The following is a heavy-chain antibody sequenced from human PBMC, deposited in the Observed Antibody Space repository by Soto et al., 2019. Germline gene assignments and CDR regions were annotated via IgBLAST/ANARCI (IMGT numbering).Heavy chain of an antibody. CDR2: IFYSGST. Sequence: PSETLSLTCTVSGGSISSGGYYWSWIRQHPGKGLEWIGYIFYSGSTYYNPSLKSRVTISLDTSKNQFSLELSSVTAADTAVYYCARDQDGLGAFDIWGQGTMVTVSS. J-gene: IGHJ3*02. CDR3: ARDQDGLGAFDI. V-gene: IGHV4-31*03. D-gene: IGHD4-17*01. CDR1: GGSISSGGYY.